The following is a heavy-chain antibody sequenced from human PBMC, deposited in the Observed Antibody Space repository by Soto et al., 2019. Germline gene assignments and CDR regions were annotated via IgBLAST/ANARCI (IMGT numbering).Heavy chain of an antibody. CDR3: AADTGYDSSGYNFDC. CDR1: GFTFTSSA. J-gene: IGHJ4*02. V-gene: IGHV1-58*01. CDR2: IVVGSGNT. D-gene: IGHD3-22*01. Sequence: GASVKVSCKASGFTFTSSAVQWVRQARGQRLEWIGWIVVGSGNTNYAQKFQERVTIIRDMSTSTAYMELSSLRSEDTAVYYCAADTGYDSSGYNFDCWGQGTLVTVSS.